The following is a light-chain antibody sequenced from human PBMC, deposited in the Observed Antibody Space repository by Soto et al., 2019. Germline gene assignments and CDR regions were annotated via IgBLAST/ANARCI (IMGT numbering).Light chain of an antibody. CDR2: EVT. CDR3: SSFASSNTWV. J-gene: IGLJ3*02. Sequence: QSALTQPPSASGSPGQSVTISCTGTSSDVGAYNYVSWYQQHAGKAPKLVIYEVTKRPSGVPDRFSGSKSANTASLTVSGLLAEDEADYYGSSFASSNTWVFGGGTKLT. CDR1: SSDVGAYNY. V-gene: IGLV2-8*01.